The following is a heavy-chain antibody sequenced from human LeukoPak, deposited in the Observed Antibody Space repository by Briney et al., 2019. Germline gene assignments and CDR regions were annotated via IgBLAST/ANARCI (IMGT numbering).Heavy chain of an antibody. V-gene: IGHV4-59*01. J-gene: IGHJ5*02. D-gene: IGHD6-19*01. Sequence: PSETLSLTCTVPGGSISSYYWSWIRQPPGKGLEWIGYIYYSGSTNYNPSLKSRVTISVDTSKNQFSLKLSPVTAADTAVYYCARVIAVAGTILGWFDPWGQGTLVTVSS. CDR3: ARVIAVAGTILGWFDP. CDR1: GGSISSYY. CDR2: IYYSGST.